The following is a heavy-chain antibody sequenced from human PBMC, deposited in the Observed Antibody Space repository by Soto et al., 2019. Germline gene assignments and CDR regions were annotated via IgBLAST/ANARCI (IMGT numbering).Heavy chain of an antibody. D-gene: IGHD2-15*01. V-gene: IGHV1-69*02. CDR1: GGTFSSYT. J-gene: IGHJ6*02. CDR3: ARYCSGGSCYSEYYYYGMDV. Sequence: SVKVSCKASGGTFSSYTISWVRQAPGQGLEWMGRIIPILGIANYAQKFQGRVTITADKSTSTAYMELSSLRSEDTAVYYFARYCSGGSCYSEYYYYGMDVWGQGTTVTVSS. CDR2: IIPILGIA.